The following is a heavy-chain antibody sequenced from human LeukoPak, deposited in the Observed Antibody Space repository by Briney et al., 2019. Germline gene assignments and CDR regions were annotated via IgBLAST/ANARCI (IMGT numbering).Heavy chain of an antibody. CDR2: IIPIFGTA. Sequence: SVKVSCKASGGTFSSYAISWVRQAPGQGLEWMGGIIPIFGTANYAQKFQGRVTITADESTSTAYMELSSLRSEDTAVYYCARGQAYYYDSSGYSQDYYYYMDVWGKGTTVTVSS. CDR3: ARGQAYYYDSSGYSQDYYYYMDV. CDR1: GGTFSSYA. D-gene: IGHD3-22*01. J-gene: IGHJ6*03. V-gene: IGHV1-69*13.